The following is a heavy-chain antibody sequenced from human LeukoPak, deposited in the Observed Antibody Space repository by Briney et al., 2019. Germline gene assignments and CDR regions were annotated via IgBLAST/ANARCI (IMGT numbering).Heavy chain of an antibody. J-gene: IGHJ4*02. V-gene: IGHV4-59*12. CDR2: IYYSGST. Sequence: PSETLSLTCTVSGGSISSYYWSWIRQPPGKGLERIGYIYYSGSTNYNPSLKSRVTISVDTSKNQFSLKLSSVTAADTAVYYCARATGYGYSGGVSDYWGQGTLVTVSS. D-gene: IGHD5-18*01. CDR3: ARATGYGYSGGVSDY. CDR1: GGSISSYY.